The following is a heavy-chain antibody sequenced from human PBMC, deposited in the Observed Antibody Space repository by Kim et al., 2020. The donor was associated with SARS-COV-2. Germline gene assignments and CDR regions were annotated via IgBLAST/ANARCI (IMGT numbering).Heavy chain of an antibody. Sequence: GGSLRLSCAASGFTFSDYYMSWIRQAPGKGLEWVSYISSSGSTIYYADSVKGRFTISRDNAKNSLYLQMNSLRAEDTAVYYWARDVRRYCSGGSCYVDYYCYYGIAVWGQGPTFTVSS. CDR3: ARDVRRYCSGGSCYVDYYCYYGIAV. CDR1: GFTFSDYY. D-gene: IGHD2-15*01. V-gene: IGHV3-11*04. CDR2: ISSSGSTI. J-gene: IGHJ6*02.